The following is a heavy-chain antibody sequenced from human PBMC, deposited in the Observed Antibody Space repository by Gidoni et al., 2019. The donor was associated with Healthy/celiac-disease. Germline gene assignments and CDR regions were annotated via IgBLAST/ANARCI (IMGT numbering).Heavy chain of an antibody. CDR1: GFTFSSYA. CDR2: ISYDGSNK. CDR3: AREPLPNYSSGWYLDAFDI. J-gene: IGHJ3*02. Sequence: QVQLVESGGGVVQPGRSLRLSCAASGFTFSSYAMHWVRQAPGKGLEWVAVISYDGSNKYYADSVKGRFTISRDNSKNTLYLQMNSLRAEDTAVYYCAREPLPNYSSGWYLDAFDIWGQGTMVTVSS. V-gene: IGHV3-30-3*01. D-gene: IGHD6-19*01.